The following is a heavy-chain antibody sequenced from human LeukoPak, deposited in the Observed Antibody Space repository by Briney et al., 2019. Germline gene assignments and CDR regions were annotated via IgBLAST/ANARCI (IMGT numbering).Heavy chain of an antibody. CDR2: IYHSGST. Sequence: PSETLSLTCAVSGFSISSDHYWGWIRQPPGQGLEWIGSIYHSGSTYYNPSLKSRVTISVDTSKNQVSLKLSSVTAADTAVYYCARHYNTREYIDYWGQGTLVTVSS. D-gene: IGHD3-10*01. V-gene: IGHV4-38-2*01. CDR1: GFSISSDHY. CDR3: ARHYNTREYIDY. J-gene: IGHJ4*02.